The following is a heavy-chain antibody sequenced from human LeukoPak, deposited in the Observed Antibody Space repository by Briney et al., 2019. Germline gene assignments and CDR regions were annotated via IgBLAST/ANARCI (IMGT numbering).Heavy chain of an antibody. V-gene: IGHV1-18*01. J-gene: IGHJ4*02. D-gene: IGHD4-17*01. CDR3: ARGPNSYGDYGRLNY. Sequence: ASVKVSCKASGYTFTSYGIRWVRQAPGQGLEWMGWISTYNGNTNYAQKLQGRVTMTTDTSTSTAYMELRSLRSDDTAVYYCARGPNSYGDYGRLNYWGQGTLVTVSS. CDR1: GYTFTSYG. CDR2: ISTYNGNT.